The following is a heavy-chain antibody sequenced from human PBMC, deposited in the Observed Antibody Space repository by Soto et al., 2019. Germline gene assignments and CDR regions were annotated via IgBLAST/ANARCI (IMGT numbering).Heavy chain of an antibody. CDR1: GGSFSGYY. CDR3: ARVDFYQLARWGRDYYYYGMDV. V-gene: IGHV4-34*01. CDR2: INHSGST. Sequence: SETLSLTCAVYGGSFSGYYWSWIRQPPGKGLEWIGEINHSGSTNYNPSLKSRVTISVDTSKNQFSLKLSSVTAADTAVYYCARVDFYQLARWGRDYYYYGMDVWGQGTTVTVSS. J-gene: IGHJ6*02. D-gene: IGHD3-16*01.